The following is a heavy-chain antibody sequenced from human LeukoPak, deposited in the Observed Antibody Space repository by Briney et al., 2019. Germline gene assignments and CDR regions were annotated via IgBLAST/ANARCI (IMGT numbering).Heavy chain of an antibody. CDR1: GFTFSSYA. Sequence: GGSLRLSCAASGFTFSSYAMSWVRQAPGKGLEWVSAISGSGGSTYYADSVKGRFTISRDNSKNTLYLQMNSLRAEDTAVYYCAKVKPRGSSPYYYYGMDVWGQGTTVTVSS. V-gene: IGHV3-23*01. CDR3: AKVKPRGSSPYYYYGMDV. CDR2: ISGSGGST. D-gene: IGHD6-6*01. J-gene: IGHJ6*02.